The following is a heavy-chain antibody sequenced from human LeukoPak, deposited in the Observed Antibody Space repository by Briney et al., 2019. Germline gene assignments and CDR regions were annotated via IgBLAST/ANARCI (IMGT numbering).Heavy chain of an antibody. Sequence: SETLSLTCTVSDDSISDYYRGWIRQPPGKGLEWIGYFYDSGRSTYNPSLKSRVTISVDTSKNQFSLKLNSVTAADTAMYYCARSELLWFGKVNSGFDFWGQGTLVTVSS. CDR2: FYDSGRS. D-gene: IGHD3-10*01. CDR1: DDSISDYY. V-gene: IGHV4-59*01. J-gene: IGHJ4*02. CDR3: ARSELLWFGKVNSGFDF.